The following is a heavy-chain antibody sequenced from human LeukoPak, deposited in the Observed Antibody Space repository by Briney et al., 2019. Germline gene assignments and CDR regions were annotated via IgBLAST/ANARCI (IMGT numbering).Heavy chain of an antibody. J-gene: IGHJ4*02. CDR2: IRSKAYGGTT. CDR3: TRDPGGYDRRYYFDY. D-gene: IGHD5-12*01. CDR1: GFTFGDYA. Sequence: GGSLRLSCTASGFTFGDYAMSWFRQAPGKGLEWVGFIRSKAYGGTTEYAASVKGRFTISRDDSKSIAYLQMNSLKTEDTAVYYCTRDPGGYDRRYYFDYWGQGTLVTVSS. V-gene: IGHV3-49*03.